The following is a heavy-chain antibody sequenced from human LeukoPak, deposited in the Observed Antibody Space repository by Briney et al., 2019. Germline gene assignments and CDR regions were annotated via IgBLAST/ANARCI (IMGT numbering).Heavy chain of an antibody. CDR2: ISAYNGNT. CDR3: ATSGGYCSSTSCLRGDY. V-gene: IGHV1-18*01. Sequence: ASVKVSCKASGYTFTSYGISWVRQAPGQGLEWMGWISAYNGNTNYAQKLQGRVTMTTDTSTSTAYMELRSLRSDDTAVYYCATSGGYCSSTSCLRGDYWGQGTLVTVSS. D-gene: IGHD2-2*01. CDR1: GYTFTSYG. J-gene: IGHJ4*02.